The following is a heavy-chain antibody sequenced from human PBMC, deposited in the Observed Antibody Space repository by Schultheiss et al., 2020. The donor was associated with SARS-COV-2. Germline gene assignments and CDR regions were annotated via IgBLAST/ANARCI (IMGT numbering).Heavy chain of an antibody. CDR1: GGSFSGYY. Sequence: SETLSLTCAVYGGSFSGYYWSWIRQPPGKGLEWIGYIYYSGSTNFNPSLKSRVTISVDTSKNQFSLKLSSVTAADTAVYYCARDNTRWGLDIWGQGTMVTVSS. CDR3: ARDNTRWGLDI. V-gene: IGHV4-34*01. D-gene: IGHD3-16*01. CDR2: IYYSGST. J-gene: IGHJ3*02.